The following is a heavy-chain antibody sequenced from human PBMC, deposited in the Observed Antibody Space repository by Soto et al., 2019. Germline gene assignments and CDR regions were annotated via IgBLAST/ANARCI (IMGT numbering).Heavy chain of an antibody. CDR3: ARDLVVPAAPPFDP. D-gene: IGHD2-2*01. Sequence: GGTLRRACAASGFTFSSYWMSWVRQAPGKGLEWVANIKQDGSEKYYVDSVKGRFTISRDNAKNSLYLQMNSLRAEDTAVYYCARDLVVPAAPPFDPWGQGTLVTVSS. CDR2: IKQDGSEK. J-gene: IGHJ5*02. V-gene: IGHV3-7*03. CDR1: GFTFSSYW.